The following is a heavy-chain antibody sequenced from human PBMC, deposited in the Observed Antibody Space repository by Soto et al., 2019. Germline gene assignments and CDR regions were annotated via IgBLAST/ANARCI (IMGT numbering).Heavy chain of an antibody. Sequence: GSLRLSCAASGFTFSSYWMSWVRQAPGKGLEWVANIKQDGSEKYYVDSVKGRFTISRDNAKNSLYLQMNSLRAEDTAVYYCARXRTCVAATPCYYYGMDVWGQGTTVTVSS. D-gene: IGHD2-15*01. CDR3: ARXRTCVAATPCYYYGMDV. CDR1: GFTFSSYW. V-gene: IGHV3-7*01. CDR2: IKQDGSEK. J-gene: IGHJ6*02.